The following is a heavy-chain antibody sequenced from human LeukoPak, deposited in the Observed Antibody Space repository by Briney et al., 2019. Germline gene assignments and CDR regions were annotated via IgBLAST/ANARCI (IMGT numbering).Heavy chain of an antibody. V-gene: IGHV3-21*04. CDR2: ISGSSSYI. J-gene: IGHJ6*03. CDR3: ARRVTVDSYYYYMDV. CDR1: GFTFSTYN. Sequence: GGSLRLSCAASGFTFSTYNMNWVRQAPGKGLEWVSSISGSSSYIYYADSVKGRFSISRDNAKNSLYLQMNSLRAEDTALYYCARRVTVDSYYYYMDVWGKGTTVTVSS. D-gene: IGHD5-18*01.